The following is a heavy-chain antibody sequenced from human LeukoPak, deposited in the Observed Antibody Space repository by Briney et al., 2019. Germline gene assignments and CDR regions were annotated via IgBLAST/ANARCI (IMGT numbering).Heavy chain of an antibody. D-gene: IGHD3-16*01. Sequence: PGRSLRLSCAASGFTFSIYGMHWVRQAPGKGLEWVANIKLDGTEKYYVDSVKGRFTISRDNAKNSLYLQMNSLRAEDTAVYYCASDRFYFGVWGQGTLVTVSS. CDR3: ASDRFYFGV. CDR2: IKLDGTEK. CDR1: GFTFSIYG. J-gene: IGHJ4*02. V-gene: IGHV3-7*05.